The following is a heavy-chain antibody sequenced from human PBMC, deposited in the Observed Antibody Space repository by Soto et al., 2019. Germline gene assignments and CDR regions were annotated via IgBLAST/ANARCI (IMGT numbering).Heavy chain of an antibody. CDR1: GFTFSSYA. CDR2: SSGSGGST. J-gene: IGHJ4*02. V-gene: IGHV3-23*01. Sequence: EAQLLESGGGLVQPGGSLRLSCAGSGFTFSSYALSWVRQAPGEGLEWVSGSSGSGGSTYYADSVEGRFTISRDNSKNTLYLQMNSLRAEDTAIYYCAKLSGSYYDYWGQGTLVTVSS. D-gene: IGHD1-26*01. CDR3: AKLSGSYYDY.